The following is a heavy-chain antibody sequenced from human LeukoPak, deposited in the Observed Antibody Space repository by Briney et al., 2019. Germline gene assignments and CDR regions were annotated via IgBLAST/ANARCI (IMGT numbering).Heavy chain of an antibody. CDR3: ARGAVAGTTSPDFDY. CDR1: GGSISSSSYY. D-gene: IGHD1-1*01. V-gene: IGHV4-39*07. CDR2: INHSGST. Sequence: SETLSLTCTVSGGSISSSSYYWGWIRQPPGKGLEWIGEINHSGSTNYNPSLKSRVTISVDTSKNQFSLKLSSVTAADTAVYYCARGAVAGTTSPDFDYWGQGTLVTVSS. J-gene: IGHJ4*02.